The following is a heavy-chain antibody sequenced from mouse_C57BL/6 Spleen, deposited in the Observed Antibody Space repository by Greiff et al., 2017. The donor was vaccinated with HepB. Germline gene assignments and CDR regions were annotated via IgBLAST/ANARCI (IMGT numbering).Heavy chain of an antibody. Sequence: EVQVVASGGDLVKPGGSLKLSCAASGFTFSSYGMSWVRQTPDKRLEWVATISSGGSYTYYPDSVKGRFTISRDNAKNTLYLQMSSLKSEDTAMYYCARQPPYYGEWYFDVWGTGTTVTVSS. V-gene: IGHV5-6*01. CDR1: GFTFSSYG. D-gene: IGHD1-2*01. CDR2: ISSGGSYT. J-gene: IGHJ1*03. CDR3: ARQPPYYGEWYFDV.